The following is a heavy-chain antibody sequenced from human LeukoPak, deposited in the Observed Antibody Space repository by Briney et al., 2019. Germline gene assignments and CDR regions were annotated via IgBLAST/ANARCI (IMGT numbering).Heavy chain of an antibody. CDR3: AKDTVTTGTDH. V-gene: IGHV3-23*01. D-gene: IGHD4-17*01. CDR2: ISGSGHRT. CDR1: GFTFSSYG. Sequence: GGSLRLSCAASGFTFSSYGVSWVRQAPGKGLEWVSGISGSGHRTYYADSVKGRFTISRDNSKSTLYLQMNSLRAEDTAVYYCAKDTVTTGTDHWGQGTLVTVSS. J-gene: IGHJ4*02.